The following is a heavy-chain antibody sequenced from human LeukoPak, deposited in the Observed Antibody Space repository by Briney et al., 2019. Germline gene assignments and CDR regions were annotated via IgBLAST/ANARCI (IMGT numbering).Heavy chain of an antibody. CDR2: INHSGST. D-gene: IGHD3-3*01. J-gene: IGHJ3*02. V-gene: IGHV4-34*01. CDR1: GGSFSGYY. Sequence: PSETLSHTCAVYGGSFSGYYWSWIRQPPGKGLEWIGEINHSGSTNYNPSLKSRVTISVDTSKNQFSLKLSSVTAADTAVYYCARVKNVLRLNAFDIWGQGTMVTVSS. CDR3: ARVKNVLRLNAFDI.